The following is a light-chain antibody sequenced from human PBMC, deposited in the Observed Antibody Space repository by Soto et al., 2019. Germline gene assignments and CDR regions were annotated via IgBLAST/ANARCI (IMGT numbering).Light chain of an antibody. CDR1: SSDVGGYDY. CDR3: FSYAGSRV. CDR2: DVN. J-gene: IGLJ2*01. V-gene: IGLV2-11*01. Sequence: QSVLTQPRSVSGSPGQSVTISCTGTSSDVGGYDYVSWYQQHPGKAPKLMIFDVNKRPSGVPDRFSGSKSGNTASLTISGAQAEDEADYSCFSYAGSRVFGRGTKLTVL.